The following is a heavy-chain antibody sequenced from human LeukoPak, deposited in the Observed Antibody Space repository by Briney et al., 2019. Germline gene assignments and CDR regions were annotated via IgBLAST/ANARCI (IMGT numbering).Heavy chain of an antibody. J-gene: IGHJ4*02. Sequence: GSLRLSCAASRFTVNTYDMHWVRQAPGEGPEWIAYFGIGGTIYYADSVRGRFTISRDNAKNSLFLQMNSLRVDDTAIYYCAGYGVYPYWGQGTTVTVSS. CDR3: AGYGVYPY. CDR1: RFTVNTYD. V-gene: IGHV3-48*01. CDR2: FGIGGTI. D-gene: IGHD4-17*01.